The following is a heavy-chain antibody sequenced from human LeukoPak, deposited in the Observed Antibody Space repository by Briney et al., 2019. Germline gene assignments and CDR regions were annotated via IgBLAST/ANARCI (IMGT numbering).Heavy chain of an antibody. CDR3: ARGRRGYYYDSSGYYYDC. Sequence: SETLSLTCAVYGGSFSGYYWSWIRQPPGKGLEWIGEINHSGSTNYNPSLKSRVTISVDTSKNQFSLKLSSVTAADTAVYYCARGRRGYYYDSSGYYYDCWGQGTLVTVSS. V-gene: IGHV4-34*01. J-gene: IGHJ4*02. D-gene: IGHD3-22*01. CDR1: GGSFSGYY. CDR2: INHSGST.